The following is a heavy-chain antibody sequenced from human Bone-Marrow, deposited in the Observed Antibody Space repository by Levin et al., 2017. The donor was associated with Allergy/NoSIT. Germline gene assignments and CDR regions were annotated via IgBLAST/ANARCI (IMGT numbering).Heavy chain of an antibody. Sequence: KTSETLSLTCTVSGGSISTFNYYWGWFRQSPGKGLEWIGSIYYTGTTYYHPSLRSRVTISIDTSKNQFSLQLSSVTAADTAVYYCATNWGVLEWFSDYWGQGTLVTVSS. CDR1: GGSISTFNYY. CDR3: ATNWGVLEWFSDY. J-gene: IGHJ4*02. V-gene: IGHV4-39*01. D-gene: IGHD3-3*01. CDR2: IYYTGTT.